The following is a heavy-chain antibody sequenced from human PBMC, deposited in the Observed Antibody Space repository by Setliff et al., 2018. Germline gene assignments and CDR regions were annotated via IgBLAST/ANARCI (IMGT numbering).Heavy chain of an antibody. J-gene: IGHJ6*03. D-gene: IGHD3-3*01. CDR2: IYYSGST. CDR1: GDSINDYY. V-gene: IGHV4-59*08. CDR3: ARVSGFLYIDV. Sequence: PSETLSLTCTVSGDSINDYYWSWIRQPPGKGLEWIGYIYYSGSTNYNPSLKSRVTISVDTSKNQFSLKLSSVTAADTAVYYCARVSGFLYIDVWGKGTTVTVSS.